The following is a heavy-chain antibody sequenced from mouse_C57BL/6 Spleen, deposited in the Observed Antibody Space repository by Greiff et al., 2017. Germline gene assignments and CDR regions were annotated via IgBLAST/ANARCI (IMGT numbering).Heavy chain of an antibody. V-gene: IGHV5-17*01. Sequence: EVKLMESGGGLVKPGGSLKLSCAASGFTFSDYGMHWVRQAPEKGLEWVAYISSGSSTIYYADTVKGRFTIARDNAKNTLVLQMTSLRSEDTAMYYCAGGDSVYYYAMDYWGQGTSVTVSS. CDR2: ISSGSSTI. CDR1: GFTFSDYG. J-gene: IGHJ4*01. CDR3: AGGDSVYYYAMDY.